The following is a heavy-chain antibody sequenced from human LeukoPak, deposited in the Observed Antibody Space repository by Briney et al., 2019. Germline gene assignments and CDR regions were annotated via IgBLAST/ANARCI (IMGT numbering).Heavy chain of an antibody. Sequence: GGSLRLSCAASGFTVSGNYMSWVRQAPGKGLEWVSVIYSGGSTYYADSVKGRFTISRHNSKNTLYLQMNSLRAEDTAVYYCARDRRETYGSGSYYDYWGQGTLVTVSS. CDR1: GFTVSGNY. CDR2: IYSGGST. V-gene: IGHV3-53*04. CDR3: ARDRRETYGSGSYYDY. D-gene: IGHD3-10*01. J-gene: IGHJ4*02.